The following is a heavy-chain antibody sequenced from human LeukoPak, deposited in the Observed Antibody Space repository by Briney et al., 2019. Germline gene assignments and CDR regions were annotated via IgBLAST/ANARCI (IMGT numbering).Heavy chain of an antibody. V-gene: IGHV3-30*18. D-gene: IGHD2-2*01. Sequence: GGSLRLSCAASGFTFSSYWMSWVRQAPGKGLEWVAVISYDGSNKYYADPVKGRFTISRDNSKNTLYLQMNSLRAEDTAVYYCAKGISGYCSSTSCHDYWGQGTLVTVSS. CDR3: AKGISGYCSSTSCHDY. J-gene: IGHJ4*02. CDR1: GFTFSSYW. CDR2: ISYDGSNK.